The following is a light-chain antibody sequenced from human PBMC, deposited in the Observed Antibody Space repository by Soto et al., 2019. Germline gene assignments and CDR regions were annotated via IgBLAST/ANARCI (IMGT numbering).Light chain of an antibody. CDR1: QSVLYSSNNKNY. CDR2: WAS. V-gene: IGKV4-1*01. J-gene: IGKJ4*01. Sequence: DIVMTQSPDSLAVSLGERATINCKSSQSVLYSSNNKNYLAWYQQKPGQPPKLLIYWASTRESGVPDRFSGSGSGTDFTLTISSLQAEDVAVYHCQQYYSTPEFFGGGTKVEIK. CDR3: QQYYSTPEF.